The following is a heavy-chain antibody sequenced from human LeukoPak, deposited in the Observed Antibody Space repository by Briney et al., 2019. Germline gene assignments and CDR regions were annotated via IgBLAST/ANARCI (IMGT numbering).Heavy chain of an antibody. V-gene: IGHV3-74*01. J-gene: IGHJ6*03. D-gene: IGHD2-2*01. CDR3: AREKGLLLRYYMDV. CDR1: GFTFSSYW. CDR2: INSDGSST. Sequence: PGRSLRLSCAASGFTFSSYWMHWVRQAPGKGLVWVSRINSDGSSTSYADSVKGRFTISRDNAKNTLYLQMNSLRAEDTAVYYCAREKGLLLRYYMDVWGKGTTVTISS.